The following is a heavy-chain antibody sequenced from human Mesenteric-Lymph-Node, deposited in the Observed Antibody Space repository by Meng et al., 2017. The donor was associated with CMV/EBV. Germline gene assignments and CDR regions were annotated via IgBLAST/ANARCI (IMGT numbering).Heavy chain of an antibody. CDR3: ARDITIFGVVIMAPSYYYGMDV. V-gene: IGHV3-7*01. Sequence: GGSLRLSCAASVGFTFSNFWMNWVRQAPGKGLEWVANIKQDGSEKYYVDSLKGRFTISRDNAKNSLYLQMNSLRAEDTAVYYCARDITIFGVVIMAPSYYYGMDVWSQGTTVTVSS. D-gene: IGHD3-3*01. CDR1: VGFTFSNFW. J-gene: IGHJ6*02. CDR2: IKQDGSEK.